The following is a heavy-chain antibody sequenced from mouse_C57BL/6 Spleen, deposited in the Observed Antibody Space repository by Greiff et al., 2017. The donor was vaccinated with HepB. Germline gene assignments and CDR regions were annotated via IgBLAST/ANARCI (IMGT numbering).Heavy chain of an antibody. CDR2: IYPGDGDT. CDR1: GYAFSSYW. CDR3: AREGGYDDAMDY. D-gene: IGHD2-2*01. V-gene: IGHV1-80*01. Sequence: VQLQQSGAELVKPGASVKISCKASGYAFSSYWMNWVKQRPGKGLEWIGQIYPGDGDTNYNGKFKGKATLTADKSSSTAYMQLSSLTSEDSAVYFCAREGGYDDAMDYWGQGTSVTVSS. J-gene: IGHJ4*01.